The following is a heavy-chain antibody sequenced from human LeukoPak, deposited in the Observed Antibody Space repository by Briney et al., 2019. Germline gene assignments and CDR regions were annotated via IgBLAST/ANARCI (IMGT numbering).Heavy chain of an antibody. CDR1: GYTFTSYY. Sequence: ASVKVSCKASGYTFTSYYMHWVRQAPGQGLEWMGIINPSGGSTSYAQKFQGRVTMTRDTSTSTVYMELGSLRSEDTAVYYCARGTYYYGSGSSDYFDYWGQGTLVTVSS. J-gene: IGHJ4*02. CDR3: ARGTYYYGSGSSDYFDY. V-gene: IGHV1-46*01. CDR2: INPSGGST. D-gene: IGHD3-10*01.